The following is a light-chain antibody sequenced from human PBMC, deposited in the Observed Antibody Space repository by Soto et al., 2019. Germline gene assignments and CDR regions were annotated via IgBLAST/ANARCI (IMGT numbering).Light chain of an antibody. J-gene: IGLJ1*01. Sequence: QSALTQPRSVSGSPGQSVTISCTGTSSDVGTYDFVSWYQQHPGKAPRLMIFDVSERPSGVPDRFSGSKSGNTASLTISGLQAEDEDDYYCCLYEVTLYVLGTGTKVTVL. V-gene: IGLV2-11*01. CDR2: DVS. CDR3: CLYEVTLYV. CDR1: SSDVGTYDF.